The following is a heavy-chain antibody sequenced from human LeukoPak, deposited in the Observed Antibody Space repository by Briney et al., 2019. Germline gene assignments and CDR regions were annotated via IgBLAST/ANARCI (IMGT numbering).Heavy chain of an antibody. J-gene: IGHJ4*02. V-gene: IGHV1-18*01. Sequence: ASVKVSCKASGYTFTSNGITWVRQAPGRGLEWMGWISAYNGQTNYAQSLQGRVAMTTDTSTSTAYMELRSLRSDDTAVYYCARRSGSGSYIDYWGQGTLVTVSS. D-gene: IGHD3-10*01. CDR2: ISAYNGQT. CDR3: ARRSGSGSYIDY. CDR1: GYTFTSNG.